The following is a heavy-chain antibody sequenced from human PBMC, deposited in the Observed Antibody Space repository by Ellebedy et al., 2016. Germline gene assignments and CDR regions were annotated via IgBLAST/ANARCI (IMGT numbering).Heavy chain of an antibody. V-gene: IGHV1-69*13. CDR1: GGTFSSYA. J-gene: IGHJ6*03. CDR3: AREGIAAAGRFRYYYMDV. D-gene: IGHD6-13*01. CDR2: IIPIFGTA. Sequence: SVKVSXXASGGTFSSYAISWVRQAPGQGLEWMGGIIPIFGTANYAQKFQGRVTITADESTSTAYMELSSLRSEDTAVYYCAREGIAAAGRFRYYYMDVWGKGTTVTVSS.